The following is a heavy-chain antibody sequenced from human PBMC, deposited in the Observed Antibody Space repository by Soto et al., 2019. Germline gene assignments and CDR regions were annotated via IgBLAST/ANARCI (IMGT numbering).Heavy chain of an antibody. CDR2: ISYDGSNK. Sequence: ESVGGVVQPGRSLRLSCPASGFTFRSYAMHWVRQAPGKGLEWVALISYDGSNKYYADFVKGRFTISRDNSKNTLYLQMNSLSAEDTAVYYCARDGPQILESLLGSPDYWGQGTLVTVSS. V-gene: IGHV3-30-3*01. CDR1: GFTFRSYA. D-gene: IGHD3-3*01. CDR3: ARDGPQILESLLGSPDY. J-gene: IGHJ4*02.